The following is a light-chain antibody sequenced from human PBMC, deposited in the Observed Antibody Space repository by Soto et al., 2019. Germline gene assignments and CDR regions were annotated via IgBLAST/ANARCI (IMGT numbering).Light chain of an antibody. CDR3: ATWDDSLNAMV. Sequence: QSVLTQPPSVSGAPGQTVTISCSGSSSNIGSNTVNWYQQLPGTAPKLLIYDNNQRPSGIPDRFSGSKSGTSATLAISGLQTEDEAQYYCATWDDSLNAMVFGRGTKLTVL. V-gene: IGLV1-44*01. J-gene: IGLJ2*01. CDR2: DNN. CDR1: SSNIGSNT.